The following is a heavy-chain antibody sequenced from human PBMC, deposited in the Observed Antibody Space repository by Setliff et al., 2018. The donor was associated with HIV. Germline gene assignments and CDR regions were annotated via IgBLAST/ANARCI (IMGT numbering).Heavy chain of an antibody. J-gene: IGHJ4*02. CDR1: GLSLSTSGVG. Sequence: SGPTLVNPTQTLTLTCTFSGLSLSTSGVGVGWIRQSPGKALEWLAFIYWNNNKHYSTSLKSRLTVTKDTSKNRVVFTMTNMDPVDTATYYCAYSGRQLRGPYFDFWGQGTPVNVSS. D-gene: IGHD1-1*01. CDR3: AYSGRQLRGPYFDF. CDR2: IYWNNNK. V-gene: IGHV2-5*01.